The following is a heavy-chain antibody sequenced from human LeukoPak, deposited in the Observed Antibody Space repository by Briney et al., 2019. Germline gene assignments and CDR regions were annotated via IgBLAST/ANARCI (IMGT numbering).Heavy chain of an antibody. CDR1: GFTFSSYS. CDR2: ISSSSSTI. Sequence: GGSLRLSCAASGFTFSSYSMNWVRQAPGKGLEWVSYISSSSSTIYYADSVKGRFTISRDNAKNSLYLQMNSLRAEDTAVYYCARRDDYYYYYMDVWGKGTTVTVSS. CDR3: ARRDDYYYYYMDV. J-gene: IGHJ6*03. V-gene: IGHV3-48*01.